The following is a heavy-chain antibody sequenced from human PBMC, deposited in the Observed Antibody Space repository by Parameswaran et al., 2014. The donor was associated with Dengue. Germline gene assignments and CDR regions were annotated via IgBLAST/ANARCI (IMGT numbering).Heavy chain of an antibody. CDR2: ISSDGTYM. CDR1: GFTFSSFR. CDR3: AKDLTYDFWSGHYYPSKYFDN. V-gene: IGHV3-21*01. D-gene: IGHD3-3*01. Sequence: ESLKISCAASGFTFSSFRMNWVRQAPGKGLEWVSSISSDGTYMSYADSVRGRFTISRDNAKNSLYLQMNGLRADDTAVYYCAKDLTYDFWSGHYYPSKYFDNWGQGTLVTVSS. J-gene: IGHJ4*02.